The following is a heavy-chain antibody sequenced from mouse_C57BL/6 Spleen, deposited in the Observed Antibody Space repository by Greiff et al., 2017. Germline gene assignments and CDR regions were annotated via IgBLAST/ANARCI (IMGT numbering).Heavy chain of an antibody. Sequence: VQLQQSGAELVRPGASVTLSCKASGYTFTDYEMHWVKQTPVHGLEWIGAIDPETGGTAYNQKFKGKAILTADKSSSTAYMELRSLTSEDSAVYYCFAYYSNYDWYFDVWGTGTTVTVSS. CDR1: GYTFTDYE. V-gene: IGHV1-15*01. CDR2: IDPETGGT. CDR3: FAYYSNYDWYFDV. D-gene: IGHD2-5*01. J-gene: IGHJ1*03.